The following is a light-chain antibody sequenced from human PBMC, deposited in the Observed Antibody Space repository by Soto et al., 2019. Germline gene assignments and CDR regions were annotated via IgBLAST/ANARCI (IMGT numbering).Light chain of an antibody. Sequence: DIVMTQTPLSSPVTLGQAASISCRSSQSLVHNDGNTYLSWFQQRPGPPPRLLIYKASGRFSGVTDRISGSGAVTDFTLTISRVEAEDVGVYYCMQATQSPWTFGQGTKVEIK. CDR2: KAS. V-gene: IGKV2-24*01. CDR3: MQATQSPWT. J-gene: IGKJ1*01. CDR1: QSLVHNDGNTY.